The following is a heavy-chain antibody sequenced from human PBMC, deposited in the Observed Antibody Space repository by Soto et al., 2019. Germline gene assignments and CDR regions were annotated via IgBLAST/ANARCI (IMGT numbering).Heavy chain of an antibody. CDR3: ARDGNSGSSSDY. Sequence: ASVKVSCKASGYTFTGYYMHWVLQAPGQGLEWMGWINPNSGGTNYAQKFQGRVTMTRDTSISTAYMELSRLRSDDTAVYYCARDGNSGSSSDYWGQGTLVTVSS. CDR1: GYTFTGYY. CDR2: INPNSGGT. J-gene: IGHJ4*02. V-gene: IGHV1-2*02. D-gene: IGHD1-26*01.